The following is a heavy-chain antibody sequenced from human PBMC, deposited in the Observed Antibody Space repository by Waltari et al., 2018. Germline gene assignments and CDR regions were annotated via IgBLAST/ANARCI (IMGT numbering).Heavy chain of an antibody. V-gene: IGHV4-59*01. Sequence: QVQLQESGPGLVKPSETLSLTCTVSGGSISSYYWSWIRQPPGKGLEWIGYIYYSGSTNYNPSLKSRVTISVDTSKNQFSLKLSSVTAADTAVYYCARGVEGDFWSGYYPNWFDPWGQGTLVTVSS. J-gene: IGHJ5*02. CDR2: IYYSGST. CDR3: ARGVEGDFWSGYYPNWFDP. D-gene: IGHD3-3*01. CDR1: GGSISSYY.